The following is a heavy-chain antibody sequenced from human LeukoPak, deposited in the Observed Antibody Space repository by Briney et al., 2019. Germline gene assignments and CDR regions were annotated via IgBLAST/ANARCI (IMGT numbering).Heavy chain of an antibody. CDR2: ISGSSSHR. CDR1: GFSFSDYD. J-gene: IGHJ4*02. V-gene: IGHV3-21*06. CDR3: ARVFPPLRTSAAGDY. Sequence: GGSLRLSCTASGFSFSDYDMNWVRQAPGKGLEWVSPISGSSSHRYYADSAKGRFTISRDNAKNSLYLQMNSLRAEDTAVYYCARVFPPLRTSAAGDYWGQGTLVTVSS. D-gene: IGHD6-25*01.